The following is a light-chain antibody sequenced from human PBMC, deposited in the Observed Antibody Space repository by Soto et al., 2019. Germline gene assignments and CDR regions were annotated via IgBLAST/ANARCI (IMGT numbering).Light chain of an antibody. CDR2: EGT. J-gene: IGLJ3*02. V-gene: IGLV2-23*01. CDR1: SSDVGSYNL. CDR3: CSYAGDTTLV. Sequence: QSALTQPASVSGSPGQSITIYCTGTSSDVGSYNLVSWYQQHPGKAPKLMIFEGTKRPSGVSNRFSGSKSGNTASLTVSGLQAEDEADYYCCSYAGDTTLVFGGGTKLTVL.